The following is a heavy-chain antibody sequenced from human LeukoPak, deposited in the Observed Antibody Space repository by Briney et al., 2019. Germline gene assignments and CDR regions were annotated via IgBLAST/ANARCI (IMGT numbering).Heavy chain of an antibody. J-gene: IGHJ4*02. CDR3: ARGPGVNTAMVFDY. V-gene: IGHV4-59*01. Sequence: SETLSLTCTVSGVSISSYYWSWIRQPPGKGLEWIGYIYYSGSTNYNPSLKSRVTISVDTSKNQFSLKLSSVTAADTAVYYCARGPGVNTAMVFDYWGQGTLVTVSS. D-gene: IGHD5-18*01. CDR2: IYYSGST. CDR1: GVSISSYY.